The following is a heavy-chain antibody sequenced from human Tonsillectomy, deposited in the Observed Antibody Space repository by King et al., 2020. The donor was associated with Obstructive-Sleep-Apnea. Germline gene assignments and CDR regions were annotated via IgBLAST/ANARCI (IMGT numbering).Heavy chain of an antibody. CDR3: VKDMDYGSGYGMDV. V-gene: IGHV3-9*01. J-gene: IGHJ6*02. CDR1: GFSFDDYA. D-gene: IGHD3-10*01. CDR2: ISWNSGNI. Sequence: VQLVESGGGLVQPGRSLRLSCAASGFSFDDYAMHWVRQGPGEGLEWVSGISWNSGNIDYADSVKGRFTISRDNAKNSLYLQMNSLRAEDTALYYCVKDMDYGSGYGMDVWGQGTTVTVSS.